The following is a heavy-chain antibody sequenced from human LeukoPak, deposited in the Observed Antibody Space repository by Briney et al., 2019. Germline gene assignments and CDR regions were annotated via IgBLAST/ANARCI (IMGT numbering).Heavy chain of an antibody. CDR1: GGTFSSYA. J-gene: IGHJ3*02. CDR2: IIPIFGTA. V-gene: IGHV1-69*13. CDR3: ARDRPSYCSGGSCYLTYDAFDI. D-gene: IGHD2-15*01. Sequence: GASVKVSCKASGGTFSSYAISWVRQAPGQGLEWMGGIIPIFGTANYAQKFQGRVTITADESTSTAYMELSSLRSEDTAVYYCARDRPSYCSGGSCYLTYDAFDIWGQGTMVTASS.